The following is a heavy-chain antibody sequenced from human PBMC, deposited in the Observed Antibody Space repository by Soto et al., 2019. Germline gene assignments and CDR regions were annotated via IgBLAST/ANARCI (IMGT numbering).Heavy chain of an antibody. Sequence: GGSLRLSCAASGFTFSSYAMTWVRQAPGKGLEWVSGVSGTGGSAYYADSVKGRFTISRDKSTNTLYLHMNSLRAEDTAVYYCARRERWTQIYGMDVWGQGTTVTVSS. CDR2: VSGTGGSA. CDR3: ARRERWTQIYGMDV. J-gene: IGHJ6*02. V-gene: IGHV3-23*01. CDR1: GFTFSSYA. D-gene: IGHD5-18*01.